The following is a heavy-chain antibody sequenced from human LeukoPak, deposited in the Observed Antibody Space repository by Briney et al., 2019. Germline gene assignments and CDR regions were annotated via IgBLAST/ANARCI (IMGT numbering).Heavy chain of an antibody. Sequence: SETLPLTCAVSGASVSSSTYSWSWIRQPPGKGLEWIAYIYYNGRTTYNPSLKSRVTISLDTSKNQFSLRLSSVTDADTAVYYCASDYGSGSWRFDYWGQGTLATVSS. CDR1: GASVSSSTYS. V-gene: IGHV4-61*01. CDR2: IYYNGRT. J-gene: IGHJ4*02. CDR3: ASDYGSGSWRFDY. D-gene: IGHD3-10*01.